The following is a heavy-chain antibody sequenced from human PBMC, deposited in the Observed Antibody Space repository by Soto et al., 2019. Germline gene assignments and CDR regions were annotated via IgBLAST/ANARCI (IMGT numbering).Heavy chain of an antibody. J-gene: IGHJ3*02. CDR1: GDTFTNYV. V-gene: IGHV1-69*01. Sequence: QVQLVQSGAEVKKPGSSVKVSCKASGDTFTNYVINWVRQAPGQGLEWMGGFIPIFDAANDAQNFRGRVTITADESTSTAYMELSGLRSEDTAMYYCARKAESYGFDIWGQGTLVTVSS. D-gene: IGHD2-8*01. CDR3: ARKAESYGFDI. CDR2: FIPIFDAA.